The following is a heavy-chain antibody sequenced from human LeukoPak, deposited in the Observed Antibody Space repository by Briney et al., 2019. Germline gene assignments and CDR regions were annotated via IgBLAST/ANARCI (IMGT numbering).Heavy chain of an antibody. CDR1: GFTFSSYA. D-gene: IGHD2-21*01. Sequence: PGGSLRLSCAASGFTFSSYAMSWVRQAPGKGLEWVSAISGSGGSTYYADSVKGRFTISRDNSKNTLYLQMNSLRAEDTAVYYCAKEGLVVNATPLWFDPWGQGTLVTVSS. CDR2: ISGSGGST. V-gene: IGHV3-23*01. J-gene: IGHJ5*02. CDR3: AKEGLVVNATPLWFDP.